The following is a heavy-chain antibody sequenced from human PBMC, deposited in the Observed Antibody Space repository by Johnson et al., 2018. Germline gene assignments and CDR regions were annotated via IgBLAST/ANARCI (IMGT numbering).Heavy chain of an antibody. D-gene: IGHD4-17*01. CDR2: IRSKGYGGTT. CDR1: GFTFGDYA. V-gene: IGHV3-49*03. J-gene: IGHJ3*02. CDR3: TREKPPIGGWTAVTRGDAFVI. Sequence: EVQLVESGGGLVQPGRSLRLSCTASGFTFGDYAMSWFRQATGKGLEWVGFIRSKGYGGTTEYAASVKGRFTIARDDSKSSAYLQMNSLKTEDTAVYYCTREKPPIGGWTAVTRGDAFVIWGQGTRVTVSS.